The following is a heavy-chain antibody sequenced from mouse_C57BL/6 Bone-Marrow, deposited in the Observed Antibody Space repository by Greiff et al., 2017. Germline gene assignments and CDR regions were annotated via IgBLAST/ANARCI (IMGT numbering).Heavy chain of an antibody. CDR2: IDPSDSDT. J-gene: IGHJ2*01. V-gene: IGHV1-52*01. CDR3: ARSRVLLRYPLDY. D-gene: IGHD1-1*01. CDR1: GYTFTSYW. Sequence: QVQLQQPGAELVRPGSSVKLSCKASGYTFTSYWMHWVKQRPIQGLEWIGNIDPSDSDTHYNQKFQDKATLTVDKSSSTAYMQLSSLTSEDSAVYYCARSRVLLRYPLDYWGQGTTLTVSS.